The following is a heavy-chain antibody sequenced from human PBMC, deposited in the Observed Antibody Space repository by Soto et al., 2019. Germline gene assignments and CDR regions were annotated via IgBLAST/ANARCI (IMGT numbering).Heavy chain of an antibody. J-gene: IGHJ6*02. CDR2: IYYSGST. CDR3: ARDLARRNITIFGVAQTYYYYGMDV. D-gene: IGHD3-3*01. Sequence: PPETLSLTCTGSCGSISSGGYYWSWIRQHPGKGLEWIGYIYYSGSTYYNPSLKSRVTISVDTSKNQFSLKLSSVTAADTAVYYCARDLARRNITIFGVAQTYYYYGMDVWGQGTTVTVSS. V-gene: IGHV4-31*03. CDR1: CGSISSGGYY.